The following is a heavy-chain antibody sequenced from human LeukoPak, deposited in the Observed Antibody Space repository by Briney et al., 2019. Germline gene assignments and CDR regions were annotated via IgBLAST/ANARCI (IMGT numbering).Heavy chain of an antibody. CDR3: ARKPIINNAWYYFDY. CDR1: GGSVGSGTYY. J-gene: IGHJ4*02. CDR2: VYYSGSA. V-gene: IGHV4-39*07. D-gene: IGHD1/OR15-1a*01. Sequence: PSETLSLTCNVSGGSVGSGTYYWSWIRQSPGKGLEWIGNVYYSGSAYYNPSLKSRVTMSVDTSKNQFSLKLSSVTAADTAVYYCARKPIINNAWYYFDYWGQGTLVTVSS.